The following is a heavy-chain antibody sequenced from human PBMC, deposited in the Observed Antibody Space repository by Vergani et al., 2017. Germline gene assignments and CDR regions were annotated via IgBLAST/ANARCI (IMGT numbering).Heavy chain of an antibody. D-gene: IGHD6-13*01. CDR1: GYTFTSYY. J-gene: IGHJ6*02. Sequence: QVQLVQSGAEVKKPGASVKVSCKASGYTFTSYYMHWVRQAPGQGLEWMGIINPSGGSTSYAQKFQGRVTMTRDTSTSTVYMELSSLRSEDTAVYYCAREKIAAAGPDYYYGMDVWGQGTTVTVSS. V-gene: IGHV1-46*03. CDR3: AREKIAAAGPDYYYGMDV. CDR2: INPSGGST.